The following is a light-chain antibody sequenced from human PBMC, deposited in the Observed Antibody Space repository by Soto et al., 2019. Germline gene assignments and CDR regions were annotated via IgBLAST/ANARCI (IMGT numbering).Light chain of an antibody. J-gene: IGKJ1*01. CDR2: DAS. CDR1: ESVTSF. CDR3: QKRSDWPRT. Sequence: EIVLTQSPATLSLSPEERATLSCRASESVTSFLAWYQQKPGQAPRLLIYDASNRATGISARFSGSGSGTDFTLTISSLEPEDFAVYYCQKRSDWPRTFGQGTKVESK. V-gene: IGKV3-11*01.